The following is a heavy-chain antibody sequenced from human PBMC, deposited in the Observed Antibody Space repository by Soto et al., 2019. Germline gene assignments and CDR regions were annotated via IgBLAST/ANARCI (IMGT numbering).Heavy chain of an antibody. CDR3: ARERRYSYGYYYGMDV. Sequence: SETLSLTCAVSGDSISSDKWWSWVRQPPGKGLEWIGDIYHSGSTNYNPSLKSRVTISVDTSKNQFSLKLSSVTAADTAVYYCARERRYSYGYYYGMDVWGQGTTVTVSS. J-gene: IGHJ6*02. V-gene: IGHV4-4*02. CDR1: GDSISSDKW. D-gene: IGHD5-18*01. CDR2: IYHSGST.